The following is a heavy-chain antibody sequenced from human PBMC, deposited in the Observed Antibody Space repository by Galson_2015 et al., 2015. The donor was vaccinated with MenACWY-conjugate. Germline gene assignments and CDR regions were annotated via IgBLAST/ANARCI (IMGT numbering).Heavy chain of an antibody. Sequence: SMRLSCAASGFTFSSYWMSWVRQAPGKGLEWVANINEEGGSEKYYVDSVKGRFSISRDNAKNSLYLQMSSLRAEDTAVYFCARDSAAATNGNSFDIWGLGTMLTVSS. CDR1: GFTFSSYW. D-gene: IGHD2-2*01. CDR2: INEEGGSEK. V-gene: IGHV3-7*01. CDR3: ARDSAAATNGNSFDI. J-gene: IGHJ3*02.